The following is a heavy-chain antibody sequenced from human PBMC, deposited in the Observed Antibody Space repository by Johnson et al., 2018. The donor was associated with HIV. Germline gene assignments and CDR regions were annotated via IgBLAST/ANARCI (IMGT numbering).Heavy chain of an antibody. J-gene: IGHJ3*01. CDR1: GFTFSSYA. V-gene: IGHV3-30*04. CDR3: ARAPHDAFDV. CDR2: ISYDGSNK. Sequence: QMQLVESGGGVVQPGRSLRLSCAASGFTFSSYAMHWVRQAPGKGLEWVACISYDGSNKHYAGSVKGRFTISRDNSKNTLYLQMNSLRAEDTAVYYCARAPHDAFDVWGQGTMVTVSS.